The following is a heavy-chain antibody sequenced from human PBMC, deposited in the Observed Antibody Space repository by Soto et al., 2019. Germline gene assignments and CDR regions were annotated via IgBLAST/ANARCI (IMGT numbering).Heavy chain of an antibody. Sequence: GASVKVSCKVSGYTLTELSMHWVRQAPGKGLEWMGGFDPEDGETIYAQKFQGRVTMTEDTSTGTAYMELSSLRSEDTAVYYCANSRYCTAGSCYFLGDWGQGALVTVSS. CDR2: FDPEDGET. CDR3: ANSRYCTAGSCYFLGD. J-gene: IGHJ4*02. CDR1: GYTLTELS. V-gene: IGHV1-24*01. D-gene: IGHD2-15*01.